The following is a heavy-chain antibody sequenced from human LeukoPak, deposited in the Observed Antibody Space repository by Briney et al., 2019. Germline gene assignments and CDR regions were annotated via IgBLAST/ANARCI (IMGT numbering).Heavy chain of an antibody. CDR2: ISGSGGST. CDR3: EKDSSSWSFDY. Sequence: QAGGSLRLSCAASGFTFSSYAMSWVRQAPGKGLEWVSAISGSGGSTYYADSAKGRFTISRDNSKNTLYLQMNSLRAEDTAVYYCEKDSSSWSFDYWGQGTLVTVSS. CDR1: GFTFSSYA. V-gene: IGHV3-23*01. J-gene: IGHJ4*02. D-gene: IGHD6-13*01.